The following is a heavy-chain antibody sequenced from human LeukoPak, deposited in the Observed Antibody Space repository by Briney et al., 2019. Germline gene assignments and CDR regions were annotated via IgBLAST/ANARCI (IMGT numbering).Heavy chain of an antibody. J-gene: IGHJ6*02. CDR2: IYHSGST. V-gene: IGHV4-4*02. Sequence: SETLSLTCAVSGGSISSSNWWSWVRQPPGKGLEWIGEIYHSGSTNYNPSLKSRVTISVDKSKNQFSLKLSSVTAADTAVYYCARDPHYDFWSGYLSLPSYYYGMDVWGQGTTVTVSS. CDR1: GGSISSSNW. CDR3: ARDPHYDFWSGYLSLPSYYYGMDV. D-gene: IGHD3-3*01.